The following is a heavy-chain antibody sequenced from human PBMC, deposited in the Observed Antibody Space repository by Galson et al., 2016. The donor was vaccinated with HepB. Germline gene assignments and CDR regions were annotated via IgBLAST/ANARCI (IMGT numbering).Heavy chain of an antibody. V-gene: IGHV3-9*01. CDR2: IGWKSGSI. CDR1: GFTFDESA. J-gene: IGHJ4*01. CDR3: VKSLVGDCGDYVAGGGFDY. Sequence: SLRLSCAASGFTFDESAMHWVRRAPGKGLEWVSGIGWKSGSIAYADSVRGRFTVSRDNAKNSLYLQMNSLRPEDTALYHCVKSLVGDCGDYVAGGGFDYWGHGALVTVSS. D-gene: IGHD4-17*01.